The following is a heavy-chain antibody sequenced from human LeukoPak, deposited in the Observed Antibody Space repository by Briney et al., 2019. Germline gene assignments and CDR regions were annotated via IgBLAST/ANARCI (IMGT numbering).Heavy chain of an antibody. D-gene: IGHD5-18*01. J-gene: IGHJ6*02. Sequence: GGSLRLSCAASGFTVSSNYMSWLRQAPGQGLEGVLVIYSGGSTYYADSVKGRFTISRNNSKNTLYLQMNSLRAEDTAVYYCARDRDSYGYSYYYGMDVWGQGTTVTVSS. CDR2: IYSGGST. CDR1: GFTVSSNY. V-gene: IGHV3-66*01. CDR3: ARDRDSYGYSYYYGMDV.